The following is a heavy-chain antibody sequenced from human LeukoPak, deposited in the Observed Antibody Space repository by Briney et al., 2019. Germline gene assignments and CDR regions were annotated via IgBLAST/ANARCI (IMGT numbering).Heavy chain of an antibody. CDR2: INHSGST. CDR1: GGSFSGYY. J-gene: IGHJ4*02. D-gene: IGHD1-26*01. CDR3: ARERGGSTFVDY. Sequence: SETLSLTCAVYGGSFSGYYWSWIRQPPGKGLEWIGEINHSGSTNYNPSLKSRVTISVDTSKNQFSLKLSSVTAADTAVYYCARERGGSTFVDYWGQGTLVTVSS. V-gene: IGHV4-34*01.